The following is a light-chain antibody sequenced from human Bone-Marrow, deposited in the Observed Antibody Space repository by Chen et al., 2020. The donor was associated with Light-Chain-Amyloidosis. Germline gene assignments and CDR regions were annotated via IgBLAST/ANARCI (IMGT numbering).Light chain of an antibody. CDR2: DAS. CDR3: QQYNDWPLT. CDR1: QGLNNK. J-gene: IGKJ4*01. Sequence: EIVMTQSPATLSLSPGERATLSCGASQGLNNKLAWYQQKPGQAPRLLIYDASTRSTDIPSRFRGSGSETEFTLTITSLTSEDFALNYGQQYNDWPLTFGGGTKVE. V-gene: IGKV3-15*01.